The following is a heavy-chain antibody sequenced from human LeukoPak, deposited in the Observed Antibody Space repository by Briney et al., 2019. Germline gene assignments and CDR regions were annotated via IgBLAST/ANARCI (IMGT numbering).Heavy chain of an antibody. Sequence: GGSLRLSCAASGFTFSSYEMNWVRQAPGKGLEGVSYICSSGSTIYYADSVKGRFPIYRHNDKHSLYLQMNSLRAEDKAVYYCARDVGYCTSTSCYSFQVMAVWGKGPTVTVS. CDR3: ARDVGYCTSTSCYSFQVMAV. D-gene: IGHD2-2*02. CDR2: ICSSGSTI. CDR1: GFTFSSYE. V-gene: IGHV3-48*03. J-gene: IGHJ6*04.